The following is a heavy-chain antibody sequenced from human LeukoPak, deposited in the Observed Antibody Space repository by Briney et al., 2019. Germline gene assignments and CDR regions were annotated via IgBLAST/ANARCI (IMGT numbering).Heavy chain of an antibody. CDR2: FYDSGST. D-gene: IGHD5-12*01. CDR3: ARHTRPGCSGYENAFDI. CDR1: GGSIRSRNYH. Sequence: PSETLSLTCTVSGGSIRSRNYHWDWIRQPPGKGLEWNGNFYDSGSTYYNPSLKSRVTISGDTSKNQFSLKLTSVTAADTAVYYCARHTRPGCSGYENAFDIWGQGTMVTVSS. V-gene: IGHV4-39*01. J-gene: IGHJ3*02.